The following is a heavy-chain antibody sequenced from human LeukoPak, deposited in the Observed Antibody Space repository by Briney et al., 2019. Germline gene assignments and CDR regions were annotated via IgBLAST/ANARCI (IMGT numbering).Heavy chain of an antibody. V-gene: IGHV4-34*01. Sequence: SETLSLTCAVYGGSFSGYYWSWIRQPPGKGLEWIGEINHSGSTNYNPSLKSRVTISVDTPKNQFSLKLSSVTAADTAVYYFARGRGYYIRYFDYWGQGTLVTVSS. CDR3: ARGRGYYIRYFDY. CDR2: INHSGST. D-gene: IGHD3-10*01. CDR1: GGSFSGYY. J-gene: IGHJ4*02.